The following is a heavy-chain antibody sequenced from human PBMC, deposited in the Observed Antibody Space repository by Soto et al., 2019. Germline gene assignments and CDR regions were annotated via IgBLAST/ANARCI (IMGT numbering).Heavy chain of an antibody. CDR1: GLDFGVYP. J-gene: IGHJ4*02. CDR2: IGSRCFTI. V-gene: IGHV3-48*04. Sequence: EVQLVESGGGVVQPGASLRLSCAASGLDFGVYPMNWVRQAPGKGLEWVSDIGSRCFTIYYADSVRGRFAVSRDNANNLVFLPMDTLTTEDTAQYFCATEPFDYWGRGALVTVSS. CDR3: ATEPFDY.